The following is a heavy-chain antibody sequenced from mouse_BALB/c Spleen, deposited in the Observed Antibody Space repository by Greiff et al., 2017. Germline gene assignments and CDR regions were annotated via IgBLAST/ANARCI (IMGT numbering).Heavy chain of an antibody. CDR3: ARYPYYYGSSWFAY. CDR1: GFNIKDYY. V-gene: IGHV14-1*02. J-gene: IGHJ3*01. Sequence: EVQLQQSGAELVRPGALVKLSCKASGFNIKDYYMHWVKQRPEQGLEWIGWIDPENGNTIYDPKFQGKTSITADTSSNTAYLQLSSLTSEDTAVYYCARYPYYYGSSWFAYWGQGTLVTVSA. CDR2: IDPENGNT. D-gene: IGHD1-1*01.